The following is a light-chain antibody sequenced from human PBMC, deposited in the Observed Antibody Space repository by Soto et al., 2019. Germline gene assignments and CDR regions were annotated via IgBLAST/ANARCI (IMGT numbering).Light chain of an antibody. V-gene: IGLV2-14*01. Sequence: QSALTQPASVSGSPGQSITISCTGTSSDVGGYIYVSWYQQHPGKAHKLLIYDVSNRPSGVSNRFSGSKSGNTASLTISGLQAEDEADYYCSSYTTSSTLVFGAGTKVTVL. CDR3: SSYTTSSTLV. CDR2: DVS. CDR1: SSDVGGYIY. J-gene: IGLJ1*01.